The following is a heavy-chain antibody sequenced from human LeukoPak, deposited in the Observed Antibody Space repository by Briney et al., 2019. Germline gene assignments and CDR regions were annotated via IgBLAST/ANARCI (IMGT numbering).Heavy chain of an antibody. J-gene: IGHJ4*02. Sequence: SVKVSCKASGDTFSNYAFSWVRQAPGQGLEWMGRIIPIVSIVNYAQKFQGRVTITADKSTGRAYMELSSLRSEDTAVYYCARDSHLGSCSGGSCLADYWGRGTLVTVSS. CDR1: GDTFSNYA. D-gene: IGHD2-15*01. V-gene: IGHV1-69*04. CDR2: IIPIVSIV. CDR3: ARDSHLGSCSGGSCLADY.